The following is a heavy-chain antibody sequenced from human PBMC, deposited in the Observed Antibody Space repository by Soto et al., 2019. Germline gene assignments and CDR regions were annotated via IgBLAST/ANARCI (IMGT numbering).Heavy chain of an antibody. CDR1: GYTFTSYY. V-gene: IGHV1-46*01. CDR3: ARGMTTVTSDAFDI. J-gene: IGHJ3*02. D-gene: IGHD4-4*01. CDR2: INPTSGGT. Sequence: QVQLVQSGAEVKKPGASVKVSCKASGYTFTSYYMHWVRQAPGQGLEWMGIINPTSGGTHYAQKFQGRVTMTRDTSTRTVYMELSSLRSEDTAVYYCARGMTTVTSDAFDIWGQGTMVTVYS.